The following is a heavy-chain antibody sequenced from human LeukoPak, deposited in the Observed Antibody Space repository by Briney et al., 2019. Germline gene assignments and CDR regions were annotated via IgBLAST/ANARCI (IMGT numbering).Heavy chain of an antibody. Sequence: PSETLSLTCTVSGGSISSSSYYWGWIRQPPGKGLEWIGSIYHSGSTYYNPSLKSRVTISVDTSKNQFSLKLSSVTAADTAVYYCAREPVVGNYFDYWGQGTLVTVPS. CDR3: AREPVVGNYFDY. V-gene: IGHV4-39*07. D-gene: IGHD7-27*01. CDR2: IYHSGST. CDR1: GGSISSSSYY. J-gene: IGHJ4*02.